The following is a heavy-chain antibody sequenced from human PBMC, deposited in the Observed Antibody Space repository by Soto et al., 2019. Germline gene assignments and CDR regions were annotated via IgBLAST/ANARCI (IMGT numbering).Heavy chain of an antibody. J-gene: IGHJ5*02. D-gene: IGHD4-4*01. Sequence: EVQLVESGGGLVQPGGSLRLSCTASGFTFSDSWMTWVRQAPGKGLEWVARIKPDESEKKYADSVKGRFSLSRANAKNSLYLQMASLSGEHPAVYYCVRGGSNYASWGQGTLVTVSS. CDR2: IKPDESEK. CDR1: GFTFSDSW. V-gene: IGHV3-7*01. CDR3: VRGGSNYAS.